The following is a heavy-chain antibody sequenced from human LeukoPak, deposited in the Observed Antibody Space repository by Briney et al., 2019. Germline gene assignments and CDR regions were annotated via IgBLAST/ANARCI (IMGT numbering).Heavy chain of an antibody. CDR2: IIPIFGTA. J-gene: IGHJ3*02. V-gene: IGHV1-69*13. CDR1: GGTFSSYA. D-gene: IGHD3-10*01. Sequence: SVKVSCKASGGTFSSYAISWVRQAPGQGLEWMGGIIPIFGTANYAQKFRGRVTITADESTSTAYMELSSLRSEDTAVYYCARGNYGSGSYFHDAFDIWGQGTMVTVSS. CDR3: ARGNYGSGSYFHDAFDI.